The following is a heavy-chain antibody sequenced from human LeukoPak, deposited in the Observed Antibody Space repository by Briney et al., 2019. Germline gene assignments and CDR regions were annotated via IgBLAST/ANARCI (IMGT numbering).Heavy chain of an antibody. Sequence: PSETLSLTCTVSGGSISSYYWSWIRQPPGKGLEWIGYIYYSGSTNYNPSLKSRVTISVDTSKNQFSLKLSSVTAPDTAVYYCARSGRGVIHKFPDYWGQGTLVTVSS. CDR1: GGSISSYY. CDR2: IYYSGST. CDR3: ARSGRGVIHKFPDY. V-gene: IGHV4-59*01. J-gene: IGHJ4*02. D-gene: IGHD3-10*01.